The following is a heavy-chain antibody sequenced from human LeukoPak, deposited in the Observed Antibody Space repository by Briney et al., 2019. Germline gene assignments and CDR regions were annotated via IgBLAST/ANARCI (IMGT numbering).Heavy chain of an antibody. CDR3: ARDRRWIQLCCDAFDI. Sequence: KASETLSLTCTVSGYSISSGYYWGWIRQPPGKGLEWIGSIYHSGSTYYNPSLKSRVTISVDTSKNQFSLKLSSVTAADTAVYYCARDRRWIQLCCDAFDIWGQGTMVTVSS. D-gene: IGHD5-18*01. J-gene: IGHJ3*02. CDR1: GYSISSGYY. CDR2: IYHSGST. V-gene: IGHV4-38-2*02.